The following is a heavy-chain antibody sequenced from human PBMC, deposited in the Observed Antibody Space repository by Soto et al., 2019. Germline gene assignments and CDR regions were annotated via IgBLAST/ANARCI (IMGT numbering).Heavy chain of an antibody. V-gene: IGHV1-3*01. D-gene: IGHD5-18*01. CDR3: ARDTGYTFGSLNY. CDR2: MNAGVGNT. J-gene: IGHJ4*02. Sequence: RASVKVSCKASGYTFTDYALHWVRQAPGQRLEWMGWMNAGVGNTLYSQKFQGRITITRDTSASTAYMELNSLKSEDTAIYYCARDTGYTFGSLNYWGPGTLVTVSS. CDR1: GYTFTDYA.